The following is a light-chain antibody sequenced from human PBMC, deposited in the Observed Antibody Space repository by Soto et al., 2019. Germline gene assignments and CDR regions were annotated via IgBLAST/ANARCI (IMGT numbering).Light chain of an antibody. J-gene: IGKJ5*01. CDR3: QQYYNWPIT. V-gene: IGKV3-15*01. CDR1: QIVSSN. CDR2: GAS. Sequence: EIVMTQSPATLSVSPGERATLSCRANQIVSSNLAWYQQKPGQAPRLLIYGASTRSTGIPGRFSGSGSGTEFTLTISSLQSEDFAVYYCQQYYNWPITFGQGTRLENK.